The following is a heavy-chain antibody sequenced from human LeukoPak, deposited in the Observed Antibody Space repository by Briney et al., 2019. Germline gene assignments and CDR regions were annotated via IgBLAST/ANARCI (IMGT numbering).Heavy chain of an antibody. CDR2: ISSSSSTI. V-gene: IGHV3-48*04. CDR1: GFTFSSYS. CDR3: ARGRIAAAGTAEYFQH. Sequence: PGGSLRLSCAASGFTFSSYSMSWVRQAPGKGLEWVSYISSSSSTIYYADSVKGRFTISRDNAKNSLYLQMNSLRAEDTAVYYCARGRIAAAGTAEYFQHWGQGTLVTVSS. D-gene: IGHD6-13*01. J-gene: IGHJ1*01.